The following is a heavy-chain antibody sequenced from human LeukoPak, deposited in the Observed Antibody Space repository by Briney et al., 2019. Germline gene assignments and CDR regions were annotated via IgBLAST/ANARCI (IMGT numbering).Heavy chain of an antibody. J-gene: IGHJ6*03. V-gene: IGHV1-2*06. CDR3: ARDHPRVLAADMDV. CDR2: INPNSGGT. Sequence: ASVKVSCKASGYTFTGYYMHWVRQAPGQGLEWMGRINPNSGGTNYAQKFQGRVTMTRDTSISTAYMELSRLRSDDTAVYYCARDHPRVLAADMDVWGKGTTVTVSS. CDR1: GYTFTGYY. D-gene: IGHD2-2*01.